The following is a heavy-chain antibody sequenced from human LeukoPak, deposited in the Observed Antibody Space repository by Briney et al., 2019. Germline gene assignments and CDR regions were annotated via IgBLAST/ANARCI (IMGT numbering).Heavy chain of an antibody. CDR3: AKDDRALRFLEWLFPYFDY. J-gene: IGHJ4*02. CDR2: ISGSGGST. D-gene: IGHD3-3*01. V-gene: IGHV3-23*01. CDR1: GFTFSSYA. Sequence: PGGSLRLSCAASGFTFSSYAMSWVRQAPGKGLEWVSAISGSGGSTYYADSVKGRFPISRDNSKNTLYLQMNSLRAEDTAVYYCAKDDRALRFLEWLFPYFDYWGQGTLVTVSS.